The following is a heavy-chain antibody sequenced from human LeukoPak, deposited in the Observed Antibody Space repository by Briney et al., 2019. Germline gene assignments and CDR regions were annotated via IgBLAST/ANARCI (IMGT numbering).Heavy chain of an antibody. J-gene: IGHJ4*02. D-gene: IGHD4-11*01. CDR3: ARAQTN. CDR1: GFTFSSNP. Sequence: QPGGSLRLSCAASGFTFSSNPMNWVRQAPGKGLEWASYISSGSTTIYYADSVKGRFTISRDNAKSSLYLQMNSLRAEDTAVYYCARAQTNWGQGTLVTVSS. CDR2: ISSGSTTI. V-gene: IGHV3-48*01.